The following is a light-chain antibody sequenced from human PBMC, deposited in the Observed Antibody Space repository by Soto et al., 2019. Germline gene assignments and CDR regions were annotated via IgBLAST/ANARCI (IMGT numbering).Light chain of an antibody. Sequence: EIVMTQSPATLSVSPGERATLSCRASQSVSSNLAWYQQKPGQAPRLLIFGGSTRATGIPARFSGSGSGTEFTLTISSLQSEDFAVYYCQQYHNWPPWTFGQGTNVEVK. V-gene: IGKV3-15*01. CDR1: QSVSSN. CDR2: GGS. J-gene: IGKJ1*01. CDR3: QQYHNWPPWT.